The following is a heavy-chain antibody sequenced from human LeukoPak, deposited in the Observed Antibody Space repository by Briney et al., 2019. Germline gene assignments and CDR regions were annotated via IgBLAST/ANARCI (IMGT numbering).Heavy chain of an antibody. D-gene: IGHD1-26*01. Sequence: PGGSLRLSCAASGFTFSSYAMSWVRQAPGKGLEWVSVISGSGTDTYYADSAKGRFTISRDNSKNTLYLQVNSLRAEDTAVYYCAAWSGRTYYYFDYWGQGTLVTVSS. CDR3: AAWSGRTYYYFDY. CDR1: GFTFSSYA. CDR2: ISGSGTDT. V-gene: IGHV3-23*01. J-gene: IGHJ4*02.